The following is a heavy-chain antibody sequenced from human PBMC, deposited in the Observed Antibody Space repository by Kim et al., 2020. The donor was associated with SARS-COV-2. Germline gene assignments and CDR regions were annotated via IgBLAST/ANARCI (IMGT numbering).Heavy chain of an antibody. J-gene: IGHJ6*03. V-gene: IGHV3-11*06. CDR3: ARSPPARTYYYYYMDV. Sequence: SVKGRFTITRDNAKNSLYLQMNSLRAEDTAVYYCARSPPARTYYYYYMDVWGKGTTVTVSS. D-gene: IGHD6-6*01.